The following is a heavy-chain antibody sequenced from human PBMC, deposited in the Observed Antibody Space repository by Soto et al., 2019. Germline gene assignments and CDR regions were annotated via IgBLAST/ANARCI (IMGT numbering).Heavy chain of an antibody. Sequence: GGSLRLSCAASGFTFSAYAMSWVRHAPGKGLEWVSAISGSGGSTYYADSVKGRFTISRDNSKNTLYLQMNSLRAEDTAVYYCAKDRTYYYGSGSYPQIGMDVWGQGTTVTVSS. CDR2: ISGSGGST. CDR1: GFTFSAYA. J-gene: IGHJ6*02. V-gene: IGHV3-23*01. D-gene: IGHD3-10*01. CDR3: AKDRTYYYGSGSYPQIGMDV.